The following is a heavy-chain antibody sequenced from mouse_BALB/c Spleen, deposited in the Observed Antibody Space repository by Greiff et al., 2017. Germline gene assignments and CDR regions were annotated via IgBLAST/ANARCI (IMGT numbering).Heavy chain of an antibody. V-gene: IGHV6-6*02. D-gene: IGHD1-2*01. CDR2: IRLKSNNYAT. Sequence: EVQVVESGGGLVQPGGSMKLSCVASGFTFSNYWMNWVRQSPEKGLEWVAEIRLKSNNYATHYAESVKGRFTISRDDSKSSVYLQMNNLRAEDTGIYYCTRGAHYYGVDYWGQGTTLTVSS. J-gene: IGHJ2*01. CDR3: TRGAHYYGVDY. CDR1: GFTFSNYW.